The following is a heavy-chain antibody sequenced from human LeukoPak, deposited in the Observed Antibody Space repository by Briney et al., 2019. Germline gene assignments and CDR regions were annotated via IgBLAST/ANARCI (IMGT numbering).Heavy chain of an antibody. CDR1: GFTFDDYG. CDR2: INWNGGST. D-gene: IGHD6-19*01. CDR3: ARGADEDSGWYYYFDY. V-gene: IGHV3-20*01. Sequence: GGSLRLSCAASGFTFDDYGMSWVRQAPGKGLEWVSGINWNGGSTGYADSVKGRFTISRDNAKNSLYLQMNSLRAEDTALYHCARGADEDSGWYYYFDYWGQGTLVTVSS. J-gene: IGHJ4*02.